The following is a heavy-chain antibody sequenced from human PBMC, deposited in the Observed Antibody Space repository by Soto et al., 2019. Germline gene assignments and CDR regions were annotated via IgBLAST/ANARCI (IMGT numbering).Heavy chain of an antibody. CDR2: IIPIFGTA. D-gene: IGHD6-6*01. CDR3: AREDSSSSREGYFDY. V-gene: IGHV1-69*06. CDR1: GGTFSSYA. Sequence: QVQLVQSGAEVKKPGSSVKVSCKASGGTFSSYAISWVRQAPGQGLEWMGGIIPIFGTANYAQKFQGRVTITADKSTNTAYMELSSLRSEDTAVYYCAREDSSSSREGYFDYWGQGTLVTVSS. J-gene: IGHJ4*02.